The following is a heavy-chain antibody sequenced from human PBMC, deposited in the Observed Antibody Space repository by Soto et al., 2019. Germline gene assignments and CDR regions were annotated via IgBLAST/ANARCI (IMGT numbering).Heavy chain of an antibody. D-gene: IGHD6-6*01. CDR3: ARSMYSTSAQLYYGMDV. Sequence: PSETLSLTCVVSGGSISDSDWWSWVRQPPGKGLEWIGEIFHSGSTNYNPSLKSRVTISVDTSKNQLSLKLSSATAADTAVYYCARSMYSTSAQLYYGMDVWGQGTTVTVSS. CDR2: IFHSGST. V-gene: IGHV4-4*02. CDR1: GGSISDSDW. J-gene: IGHJ6*02.